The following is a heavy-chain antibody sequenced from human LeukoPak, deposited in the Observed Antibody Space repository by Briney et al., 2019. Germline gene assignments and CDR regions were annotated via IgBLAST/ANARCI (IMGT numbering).Heavy chain of an antibody. V-gene: IGHV4-61*02. CDR3: AREYSH. CDR2: IYTSGST. Sequence: SETLSLTCSVSGDSITSGDSYWTWIRQPAGRGLEWIGLIYTSGSTKYNPSLKSRITMSLDTSKNQISLQLNSVTAADAAVYYCAREYSHWGQGTLVTVSS. D-gene: IGHD5-12*01. CDR1: GDSITSGDSY. J-gene: IGHJ4*02.